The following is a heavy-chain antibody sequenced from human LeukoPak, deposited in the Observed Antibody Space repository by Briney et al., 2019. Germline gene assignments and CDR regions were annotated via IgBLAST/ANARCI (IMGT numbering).Heavy chain of an antibody. D-gene: IGHD6-19*01. J-gene: IGHJ4*02. CDR3: ARDAAVAGSFDY. Sequence: SETLSLTCTVSGGSISSYYWIWIRQPPGKGLEWIGYIYYSGSTNYNPSLKSRVTISVDTSKNQFSLKLSSVTAADTAVYYCARDAAVAGSFDYWGQGTLVTVSS. V-gene: IGHV4-59*01. CDR2: IYYSGST. CDR1: GGSISSYY.